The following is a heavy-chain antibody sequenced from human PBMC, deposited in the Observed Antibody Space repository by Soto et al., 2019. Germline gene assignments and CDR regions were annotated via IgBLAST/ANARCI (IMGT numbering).Heavy chain of an antibody. D-gene: IGHD5-18*01. J-gene: IGHJ4*02. CDR2: ITSSGATT. CDR1: GFTFSSYA. CDR3: AKGGYSHGYIDH. Sequence: GSLRLSCAASGFTFSSYAMSWVRQAPGKGLEWVSSITSSGATTYYADSVKGRFIISRDNSKNTLHLQMNSLRAEDTAVYYCAKGGYSHGYIDHWGQGTLVTVSS. V-gene: IGHV3-23*01.